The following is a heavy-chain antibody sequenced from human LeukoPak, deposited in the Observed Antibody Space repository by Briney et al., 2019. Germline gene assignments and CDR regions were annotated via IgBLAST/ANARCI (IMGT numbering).Heavy chain of an antibody. V-gene: IGHV3-23*01. Sequence: GGSLRLSCAASGFTFSSFAMSWVRQAPGKGLEWVSVISDSGGATNYADSVKGRFTISRDNSKNTLYLQMNSLRAEDTAIYYCARGGASELYYFDYWGQGTLVTVSS. CDR2: ISDSGGAT. CDR3: ARGGASELYYFDY. D-gene: IGHD2-15*01. CDR1: GFTFSSFA. J-gene: IGHJ4*02.